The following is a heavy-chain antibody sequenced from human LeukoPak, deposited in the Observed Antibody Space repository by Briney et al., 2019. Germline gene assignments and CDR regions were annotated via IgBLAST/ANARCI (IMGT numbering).Heavy chain of an antibody. CDR1: GYIFTNYN. J-gene: IGHJ4*02. V-gene: IGHV1-3*04. Sequence: ASVKVSCKASGYIFTNYNMHWVRQAPGQRLEWMAWINTDNGSTKYSQKFQGRVTITRDPSASTAYMELSSLRSEDTAVYFCARESQDDYVWATYQFRFDSWGQGTLVTVSS. CDR2: INTDNGST. D-gene: IGHD3-16*02. CDR3: ARESQDDYVWATYQFRFDS.